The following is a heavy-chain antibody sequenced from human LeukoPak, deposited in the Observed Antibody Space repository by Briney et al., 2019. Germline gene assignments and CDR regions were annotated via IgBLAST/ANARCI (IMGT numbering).Heavy chain of an antibody. Sequence: ASVKVSCKASGYTFTSYGISWVRQAPGQGLEWMGWISAYNGNTNYAQKLQGRVTMTTDTSTSTAYMELRSLRSGDTAVYYCARGPGVVVAATPDYWGQGTLVTVSS. D-gene: IGHD2-15*01. CDR3: ARGPGVVVAATPDY. V-gene: IGHV1-18*01. CDR1: GYTFTSYG. J-gene: IGHJ4*02. CDR2: ISAYNGNT.